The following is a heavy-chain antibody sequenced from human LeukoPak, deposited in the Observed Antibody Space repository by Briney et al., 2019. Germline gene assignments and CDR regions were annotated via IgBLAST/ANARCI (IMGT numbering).Heavy chain of an antibody. D-gene: IGHD3-9*01. CDR2: IIPIFGTA. CDR3: ARGDRASESVLRYFDWLSPLANDY. CDR1: GGTFSSYA. J-gene: IGHJ4*02. Sequence: ASVKVSCKASGGTFSSYAISWVRQAPGQGLEWMGGIIPIFGTANYAQKFQGRVTITADESTSTAYMELSSLRSEDTAVYYCARGDRASESVLRYFDWLSPLANDYWGQGTLVTVSS. V-gene: IGHV1-69*13.